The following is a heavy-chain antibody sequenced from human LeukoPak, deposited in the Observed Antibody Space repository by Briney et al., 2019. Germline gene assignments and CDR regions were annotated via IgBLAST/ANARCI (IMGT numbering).Heavy chain of an antibody. Sequence: SETLSLTCAVYGGSFSGYYWSWIRQPPGKGLEWIGEINHSGSTNYNPSLKSRVTISVDTSKNQFSLKLSSVTAADTAVYYCARAGIQLWLPFDYWRQGTLVTVSS. CDR2: INHSGST. D-gene: IGHD5-18*01. V-gene: IGHV4-34*01. CDR3: ARAGIQLWLPFDY. CDR1: GGSFSGYY. J-gene: IGHJ4*02.